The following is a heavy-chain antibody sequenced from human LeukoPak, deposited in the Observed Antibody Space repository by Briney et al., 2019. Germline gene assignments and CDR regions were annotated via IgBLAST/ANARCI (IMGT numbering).Heavy chain of an antibody. V-gene: IGHV3-23*01. CDR2: ISGSADNT. CDR3: TRVYDFSSDS. Sequence: PGGSLRLSCAASGFTFSSYAMNWVRQAPGKGLEWVSGISGSADNTYYADSVRGRFTIFRDNSKNTVYLQMNSLRAEDTAVYYCTRVYDFSSDSWGQGTLVTVSS. J-gene: IGHJ5*01. D-gene: IGHD3-3*01. CDR1: GFTFSSYA.